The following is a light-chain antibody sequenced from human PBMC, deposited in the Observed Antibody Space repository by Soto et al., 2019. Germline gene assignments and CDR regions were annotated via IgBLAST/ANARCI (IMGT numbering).Light chain of an antibody. J-gene: IGKJ2*01. CDR2: GAS. V-gene: IGKV3-15*01. CDR3: QQSNNWPYT. CDR1: QSVSHN. Sequence: EIVMTQSPATLSVSPGERTTLSCRASQSVSHNLAWYQQKPGQAPRLLFYGASTRATGIPARFSGSGSGTDFSLTISSLQSEEFAVYYCQQSNNWPYTFGQGSNLEIK.